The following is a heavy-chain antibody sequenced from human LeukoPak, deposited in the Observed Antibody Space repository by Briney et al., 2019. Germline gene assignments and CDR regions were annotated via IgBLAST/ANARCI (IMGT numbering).Heavy chain of an antibody. CDR2: IGDSDGSS. CDR1: GFSFSSSA. Sequence: GGSLRLSCAASGFSFSSSAMSWVRQAPGKGLEWVSVIGDSDGSSYYADSVKGRFTISRDNARNSLYLQMNSLRAEDTSVYYCARDRCGGDCYGYWGQGTLVTVSS. D-gene: IGHD2-21*01. CDR3: ARDRCGGDCYGY. J-gene: IGHJ1*01. V-gene: IGHV3-23*01.